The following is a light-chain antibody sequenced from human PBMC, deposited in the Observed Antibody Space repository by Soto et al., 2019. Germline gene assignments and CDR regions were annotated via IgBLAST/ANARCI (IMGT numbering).Light chain of an antibody. CDR3: QQSYGTPPT. Sequence: DIQMTQSPSSLSASVGDRVSITCRASQNIRDSLNWYQQKPGKAPDLLIHTASSLQSGVPSRFSGSGAGTDFTLTISGLQREDFANYYCQQSYGTPPTFGQGTKVEIK. J-gene: IGKJ1*01. CDR2: TAS. V-gene: IGKV1-39*01. CDR1: QNIRDS.